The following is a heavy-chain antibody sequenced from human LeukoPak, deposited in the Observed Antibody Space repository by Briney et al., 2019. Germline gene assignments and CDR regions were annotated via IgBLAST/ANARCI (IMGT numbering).Heavy chain of an antibody. D-gene: IGHD3-3*01. V-gene: IGHV3-33*01. CDR2: IWYDGSNK. CDR3: ARDYDFWSGYLDY. J-gene: IGHJ4*02. Sequence: GGSLRLSCAASGFTFSSYGMHWVRQAPGKRLEWVAVIWYDGSNKYYADSVKGRFTISRDNSKNTLYLQMNSLRAEDTAVYYCARDYDFWSGYLDYWGQGTLVAVSS. CDR1: GFTFSSYG.